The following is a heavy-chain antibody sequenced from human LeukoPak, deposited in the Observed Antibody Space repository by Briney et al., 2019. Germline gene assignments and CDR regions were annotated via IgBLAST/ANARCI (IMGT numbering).Heavy chain of an antibody. CDR1: GGSISSYY. D-gene: IGHD3-10*01. V-gene: IGHV4-39*07. CDR3: ASVSRYYYGSGSYSDWFDP. Sequence: PSETLSLTCTVSGGSISSYYWGWIRQPPGKGLEWIGSIYYSGSTYYNPSLKSRVTISVDTSKNQFSLKLSSVTAADTAVYYCASVSRYYYGSGSYSDWFDPWGQGTLVTVSS. J-gene: IGHJ5*02. CDR2: IYYSGST.